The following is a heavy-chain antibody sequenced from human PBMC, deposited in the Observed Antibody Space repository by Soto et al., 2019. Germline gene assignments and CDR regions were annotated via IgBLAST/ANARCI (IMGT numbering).Heavy chain of an antibody. Sequence: EVQLVESGGGLVKPGGSLRLSCAASGFTFSSYSMNWARQAPGKGLDGVSSISSSNSYIYYADSVKGRFTNSRDNAKNSLYLQMNSLRAEDTAVYYCAREGYNWNYKGDYWGQGTLVTVSS. V-gene: IGHV3-21*01. CDR1: GFTFSSYS. J-gene: IGHJ4*02. CDR2: ISSSNSYI. CDR3: AREGYNWNYKGDY. D-gene: IGHD1-7*01.